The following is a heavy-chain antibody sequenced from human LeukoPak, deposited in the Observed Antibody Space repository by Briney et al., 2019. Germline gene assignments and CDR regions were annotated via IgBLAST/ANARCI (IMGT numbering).Heavy chain of an antibody. D-gene: IGHD2-15*01. CDR1: GGSVSSYF. CDR2: IYNNGNN. V-gene: IGHV4-59*08. Sequence: PSETLSLTCTVSGGSVSSYFWSWIRQPPGKGLEWIGYIYNNGNNNYNPSLKSRISISVDTSKNQISLKLSSVTAADTALYYLGRYSWSASTPGSWFDPWGQGTLVTVSS. J-gene: IGHJ5*02. CDR3: GRYSWSASTPGSWFDP.